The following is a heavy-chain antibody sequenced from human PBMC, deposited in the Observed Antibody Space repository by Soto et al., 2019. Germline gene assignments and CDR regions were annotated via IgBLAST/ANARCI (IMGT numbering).Heavy chain of an antibody. Sequence: EVQLVESGGGLVQPGGSLTLSCAASGFTFSSYWMHWVRQVPGKGVVWVSRINPDGRVTNYADSVEGRFTISRDNAKSTLYLQMNSLRPEDTAVYYCARVGQGAWYFDLWGRGTLVTVSS. D-gene: IGHD3-16*01. CDR1: GFTFSSYW. CDR2: INPDGRVT. CDR3: ARVGQGAWYFDL. V-gene: IGHV3-74*01. J-gene: IGHJ2*01.